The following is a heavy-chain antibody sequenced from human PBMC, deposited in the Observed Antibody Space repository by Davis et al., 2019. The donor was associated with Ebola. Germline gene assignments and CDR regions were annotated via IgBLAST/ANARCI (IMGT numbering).Heavy chain of an antibody. D-gene: IGHD1-26*01. J-gene: IGHJ3*02. CDR1: GYTFKNSA. CDR2: ISAYNGNT. Sequence: ASVTVSCKASGYTFKNSAISWVRQAPGQGLEWMGWISAYNGNTAYAQILQGRVTMTTDTSTGTAYMELRRLRSDDTAVYFCARTSIVGTTTTASDIWGQGTMVTVSS. V-gene: IGHV1-18*01. CDR3: ARTSIVGTTTTASDI.